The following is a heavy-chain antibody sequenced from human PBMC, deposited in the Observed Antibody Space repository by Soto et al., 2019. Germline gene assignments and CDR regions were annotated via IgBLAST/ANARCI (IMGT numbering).Heavy chain of an antibody. Sequence: PVKVSRKASGYTFTSYDINWVRQATGQGLEWMGWMNPNSGNTGYAQKFQGRVTMTRNTSISTAYMELSSLRSEDTAVYYCARAPSHLWLLILTDYWGQGPLVTVS. CDR2: MNPNSGNT. V-gene: IGHV1-8*01. CDR1: GYTFTSYD. D-gene: IGHD5-18*01. CDR3: ARAPSHLWLLILTDY. J-gene: IGHJ4*02.